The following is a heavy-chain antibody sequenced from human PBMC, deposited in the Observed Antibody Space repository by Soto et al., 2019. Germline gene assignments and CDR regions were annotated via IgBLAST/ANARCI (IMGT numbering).Heavy chain of an antibody. V-gene: IGHV1-69*13. CDR1: GGRLSIYG. Sequence: ASVKGSCKASGGRLSIYGISWVRQAPGQGLEWMGGIIPVFGTANYAQKFQGRVTITADESTNIVYMDVTSLRSEDTAVYYCARGDATKIVVTTYYAMDVWGQGTTVTVSS. CDR2: IIPVFGTA. D-gene: IGHD4-17*01. J-gene: IGHJ6*02. CDR3: ARGDATKIVVTTYYAMDV.